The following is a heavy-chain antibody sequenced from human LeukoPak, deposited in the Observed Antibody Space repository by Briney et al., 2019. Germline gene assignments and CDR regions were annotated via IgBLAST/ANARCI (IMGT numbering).Heavy chain of an antibody. V-gene: IGHV3-7*01. Sequence: GGSLRLSCAASGFTFTTYWMSWVRQAPEKGLEWVANIKEDGSEIHYVDSVKGRFTISRDNAENSLYLQMDSLRAEDMAVYYCARSGSDFDYWGQGTLVTVSS. J-gene: IGHJ4*02. CDR1: GFTFTTYW. D-gene: IGHD1-26*01. CDR3: ARSGSDFDY. CDR2: IKEDGSEI.